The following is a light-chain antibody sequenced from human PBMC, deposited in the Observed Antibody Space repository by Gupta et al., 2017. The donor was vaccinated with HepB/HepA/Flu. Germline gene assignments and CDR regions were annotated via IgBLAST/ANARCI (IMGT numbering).Light chain of an antibody. CDR3: QQYYSTPLT. V-gene: IGKV4-1*01. CDR1: QSVLYSSNNKNY. J-gene: IGKJ4*01. Sequence: DIVMTQSPDSLALSLGERATINCKSSQSVLYSSNNKNYLAWYQQKPGQPPKLLIYWASTRESGVPDRLRGCGSRTDFTLTIISLQAEDVAVYYCQQYYSTPLTFGGGTKVEIK. CDR2: WAS.